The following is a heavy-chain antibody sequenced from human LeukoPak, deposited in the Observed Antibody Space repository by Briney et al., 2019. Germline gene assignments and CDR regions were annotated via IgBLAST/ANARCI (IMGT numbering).Heavy chain of an antibody. V-gene: IGHV3-15*01. CDR2: IKSKSDGGTT. CDR1: GFTVTNAW. Sequence: GGSLRLSCVASGFTVTNAWMSWVRQDPGKGPERVGRIKSKSDGGTTDYDAPVKGRFIISREDSKNTLYLQMNSLRSEDTAVYYCTTQGFVGGSRTFFDYWGQGTLVTVSS. D-gene: IGHD3-16*01. J-gene: IGHJ4*02. CDR3: TTQGFVGGSRTFFDY.